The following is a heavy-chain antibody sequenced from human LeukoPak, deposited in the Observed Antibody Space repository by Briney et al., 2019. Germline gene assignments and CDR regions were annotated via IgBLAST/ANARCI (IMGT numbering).Heavy chain of an antibody. J-gene: IGHJ6*03. CDR1: GFTFNSYA. CDR2: ISSSGDNT. CDR3: AKGGTASRPNYYFCMDV. Sequence: GGSLRLSCVTSGFTFNSYAMSWVRQAPRKGLEWVSAISSSGDNTLYAASVEGRFTISRENSKNTVYLQMNSLRAGDTAVFYCAKGGTASRPNYYFCMDVWGKGTTVSVSS. D-gene: IGHD3-16*01. V-gene: IGHV3-23*01.